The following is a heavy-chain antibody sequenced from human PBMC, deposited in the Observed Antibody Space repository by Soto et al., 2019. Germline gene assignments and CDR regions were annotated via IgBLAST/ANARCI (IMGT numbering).Heavy chain of an antibody. Sequence: PSETLSLTCGVYGGSFRGYYWSWIRQPPGKGLEWVGEVDHSGTPNYNPSLKSRVTISADTSRSQFSLKMRSVTAADTAVYYCARASRRSCTAPSCYTLGSYYYGIDVWGQGTTVTVSS. CDR3: ARASRRSCTAPSCYTLGSYYYGIDV. J-gene: IGHJ6*02. CDR1: GGSFRGYY. CDR2: VDHSGTP. D-gene: IGHD2-2*02. V-gene: IGHV4-34*01.